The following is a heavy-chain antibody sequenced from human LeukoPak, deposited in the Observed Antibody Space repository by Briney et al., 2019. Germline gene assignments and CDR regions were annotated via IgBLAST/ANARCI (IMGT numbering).Heavy chain of an antibody. D-gene: IGHD3-16*01. V-gene: IGHV3-66*01. CDR3: ARVSVITFGGVSY. J-gene: IGHJ4*02. CDR1: GFTVSSNY. CDR2: IYSGGST. Sequence: QPGGSLRLSCAASGFTVSSNYMSWVRQAPGKGLEWVSLIYSGGSTYYADSVKGRFTISRDNSKNTLYLQMNSLRAEDTAVYYCARVSVITFGGVSYWGQGTLVTVSS.